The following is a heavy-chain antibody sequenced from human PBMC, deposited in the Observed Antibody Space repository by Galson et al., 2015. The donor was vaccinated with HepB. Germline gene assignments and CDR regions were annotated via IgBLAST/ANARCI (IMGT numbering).Heavy chain of an antibody. J-gene: IGHJ4*02. CDR3: ARDTPVGATGGPLDY. CDR2: ISYDGSNK. D-gene: IGHD1-26*01. Sequence: SLRLSCAASGFTFSSYAMHWVRQAPGKGLEWVAVISYDGSNKYYADSVKGRFTISRDNSKNTLYLQMNSLRAEDTAVYYCARDTPVGATGGPLDYWGQGTLVTVSS. CDR1: GFTFSSYA. V-gene: IGHV3-30-3*01.